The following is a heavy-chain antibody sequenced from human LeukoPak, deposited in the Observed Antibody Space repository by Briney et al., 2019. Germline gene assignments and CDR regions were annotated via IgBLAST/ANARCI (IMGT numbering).Heavy chain of an antibody. Sequence: GGSLRLSCAASGFTFSSYEMNWARQAPGKGLEWVANIRPDGSEKQYVDSMKGRFTISRDNAQNSVYLHMNSLTAEDTAVYYCARFSRSAESYWGQGTLVTVSS. J-gene: IGHJ4*02. CDR1: GFTFSSYE. CDR3: ARFSRSAESY. D-gene: IGHD2-15*01. V-gene: IGHV3-7*01. CDR2: IRPDGSEK.